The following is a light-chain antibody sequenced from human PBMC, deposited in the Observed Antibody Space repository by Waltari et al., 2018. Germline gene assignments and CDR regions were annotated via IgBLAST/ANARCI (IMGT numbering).Light chain of an antibody. CDR1: RTVYSDY. V-gene: IGKV3-20*01. Sequence: DTLLPQSPGTLSLSPGERATLSCRASRTVYSDYLAWYQQKSGQAPSLLIYGVSNRATGVADRFSGSGSGTDFYLTITRLEPEDAAVYFCQHYGGFPWSFGQGTKVEIK. J-gene: IGKJ1*01. CDR2: GVS. CDR3: QHYGGFPWS.